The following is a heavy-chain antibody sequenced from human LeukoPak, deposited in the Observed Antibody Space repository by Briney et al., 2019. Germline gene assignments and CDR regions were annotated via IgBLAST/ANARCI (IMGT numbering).Heavy chain of an antibody. Sequence: GGSLRLSCAASGFTFSSYWMSWVRQAPGKGLEWVANIKQDGSEKYYVDSVKGRFTISRDNAKNSLYLQMNSLRAEDTAVYYCARDRWLGKAAADDLDYWGQGTLVTVSS. CDR1: GFTFSSYW. V-gene: IGHV3-7*01. D-gene: IGHD6-13*01. J-gene: IGHJ4*02. CDR3: ARDRWLGKAAADDLDY. CDR2: IKQDGSEK.